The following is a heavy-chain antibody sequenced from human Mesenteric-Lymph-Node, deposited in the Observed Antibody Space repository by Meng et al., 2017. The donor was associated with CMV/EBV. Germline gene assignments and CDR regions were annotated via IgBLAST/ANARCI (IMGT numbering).Heavy chain of an antibody. V-gene: IGHV1-69*02. Sequence: QVKLVQSGAEVKKPGSSVMVSCKASGGTFSSYTISWVRQAPGQGLEWMGRIIPILGIANYAQKFQGRVTITADKSTSTAYMELSSLRSEDTAVYYCAGGIAAAGSRWFDPWGQGTLVTVSS. J-gene: IGHJ5*02. CDR1: GGTFSSYT. CDR2: IIPILGIA. CDR3: AGGIAAAGSRWFDP. D-gene: IGHD6-13*01.